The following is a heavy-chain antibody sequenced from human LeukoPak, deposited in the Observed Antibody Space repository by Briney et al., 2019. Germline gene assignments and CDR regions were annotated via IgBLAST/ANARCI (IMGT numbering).Heavy chain of an antibody. CDR2: IYSGGGT. J-gene: IGHJ6*02. Sequence: GGSLRLSCAASGFTVTSNYMSWVGQAPGKGVEWLSVIYSGGGTYYTDSVRGRFTISRDNYKNTLYLQMNSLRAEDTAVYYCAREGRGLDVWGRGTTVTVSS. CDR1: GFTVTSNY. CDR3: AREGRGLDV. V-gene: IGHV3-66*02. D-gene: IGHD3-10*01.